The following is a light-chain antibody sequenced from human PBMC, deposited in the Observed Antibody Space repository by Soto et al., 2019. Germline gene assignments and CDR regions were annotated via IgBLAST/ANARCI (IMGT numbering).Light chain of an antibody. J-gene: IGLJ1*01. Sequence: QSALTQPASVSGSPGQSITISCTGTSSDVGGYNYVSWYQQQSGKAPKLMIHEVSNRPSGVSNRFSGSKSGNTASLTISGLQAEDEADYYCSSYTSRCAYVFGIGTKVTVL. CDR1: SSDVGGYNY. V-gene: IGLV2-14*01. CDR3: SSYTSRCAYV. CDR2: EVS.